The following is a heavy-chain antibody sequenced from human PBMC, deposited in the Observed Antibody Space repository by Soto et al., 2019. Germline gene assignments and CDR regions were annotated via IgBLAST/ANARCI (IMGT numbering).Heavy chain of an antibody. Sequence: GASVKVSCKASGYTFTNYGITWVRQAPGQGLEWMGWISAYNGNTHYTQRLQGRVTMTRNTSISTAYMELSSLRSEDTAVYYCARGYSSSPPYYYYYMDVWGKGTTVTVSS. CDR2: ISAYNGNT. D-gene: IGHD6-6*01. J-gene: IGHJ6*03. CDR1: GYTFTNYG. CDR3: ARGYSSSPPYYYYYMDV. V-gene: IGHV1-18*01.